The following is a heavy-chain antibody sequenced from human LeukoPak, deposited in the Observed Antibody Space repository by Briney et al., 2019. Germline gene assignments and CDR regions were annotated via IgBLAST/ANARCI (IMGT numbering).Heavy chain of an antibody. CDR1: GFTFSSYW. CDR2: INGNGSST. D-gene: IGHD6-6*01. V-gene: IGHV3-74*01. CDR3: ARLSYRPESSIAARPYDY. Sequence: TGGSLRLSCAASGFTFSSYWMHWVRQAPGKGLVWVSRINGNGSSTDYADSVKGRFTISRDNAKNTLYLQMNSLRAEDTAVYYCARLSYRPESSIAARPYDYCGQGTLVTVSS. J-gene: IGHJ4*02.